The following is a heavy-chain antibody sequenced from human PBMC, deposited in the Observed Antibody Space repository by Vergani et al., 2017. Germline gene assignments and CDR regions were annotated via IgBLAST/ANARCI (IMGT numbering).Heavy chain of an antibody. D-gene: IGHD2-15*01. CDR3: AKTPSQYCSGGSCYSIGR. V-gene: IGHV3-30*18. J-gene: IGHJ4*02. Sequence: QVQLVESGGGVVQPGRSLRLSCAASGFTFSSYGMHWVRQAPGKGLEWVAVISYDGSNKYYADSVKGRFTIPRDNSKNTLYLQMNNLRAEDTAVYYCAKTPSQYCSGGSCYSIGRWGQRTLVTVS. CDR2: ISYDGSNK. CDR1: GFTFSSYG.